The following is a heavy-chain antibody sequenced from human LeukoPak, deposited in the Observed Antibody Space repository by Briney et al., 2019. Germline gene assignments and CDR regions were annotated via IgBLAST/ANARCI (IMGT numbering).Heavy chain of an antibody. CDR2: ISSSSSYI. Sequence: PGGSLRLSCAASGFTFSSYSMNWVRQAPGKGLEWVSSISSSSSYIYYADSVKGRFTISRDNAKNSLYLQMNSLRAEDTAVYYCGRDDGGSYYGVYWGQGPWVTVPS. CDR3: GRDDGGSYYGVY. CDR1: GFTFSSYS. J-gene: IGHJ4*02. D-gene: IGHD1-26*01. V-gene: IGHV3-21*01.